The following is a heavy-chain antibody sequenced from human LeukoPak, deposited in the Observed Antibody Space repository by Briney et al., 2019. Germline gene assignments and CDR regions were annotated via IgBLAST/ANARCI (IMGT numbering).Heavy chain of an antibody. CDR1: GFTFSSYT. CDR3: AKDRDVYSAFDS. V-gene: IGHV3-23*01. Sequence: GGSPRLSCAASGFTFSSYTMSWVRQSPGKGLEWVSAISGSGFETFYADSVKGRFTISRDNSNDTLYLQMNSLGADDTAIYYCAKDRDVYSAFDSWGQGTLVTVSS. CDR2: ISGSGFET. D-gene: IGHD3-16*01. J-gene: IGHJ4*02.